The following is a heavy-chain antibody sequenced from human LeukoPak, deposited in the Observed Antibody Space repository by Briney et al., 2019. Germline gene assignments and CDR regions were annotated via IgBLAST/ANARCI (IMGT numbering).Heavy chain of an antibody. Sequence: ASVKVSCKASGDPFNTYDINWVRQATGQGLEWMGWMNPNSGNTNCAQKFKGRVTMTRDTAMGTAYMELSSLTSEDTAVYYCASEKWVKREGVYYYYGITVWGQGTTVTVSS. J-gene: IGHJ6*02. CDR1: GDPFNTYD. CDR2: MNPNSGNT. CDR3: ASEKWVKREGVYYYYGITV. D-gene: IGHD1-26*01. V-gene: IGHV1-8*01.